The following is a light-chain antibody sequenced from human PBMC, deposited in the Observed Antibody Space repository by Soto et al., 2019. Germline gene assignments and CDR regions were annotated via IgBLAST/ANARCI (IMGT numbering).Light chain of an antibody. J-gene: IGLJ2*01. V-gene: IGLV2-8*01. Sequence: QSALTQPPSASGSPGQSVTISCTGTSSDIGGYNYVSWYQQHPGKAPKLMIYDVNKRPSGVPDRFSGSKSDNTASLTVSGLQAEDEADYYCSSYAGSNNFVLFGGGTKLTVL. CDR3: SSYAGSNNFVL. CDR2: DVN. CDR1: SSDIGGYNY.